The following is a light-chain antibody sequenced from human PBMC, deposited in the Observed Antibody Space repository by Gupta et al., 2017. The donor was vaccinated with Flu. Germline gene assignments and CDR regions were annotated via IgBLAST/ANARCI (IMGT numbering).Light chain of an antibody. CDR3: MQAHQTPLT. CDR2: LGS. V-gene: IGKV2-28*01. CDR1: QSPLHSNGYNY. Sequence: DIEITRSLPSPSVTPGEPASITCRTSQSPLHSNGYNYLDWYLQKPGQSPQLLTYLGSNRASGVADRCSGSGSGTDVTPKISRVQAEDVVVYYWMQAHQTPLTFGRGTKVEIK. J-gene: IGKJ4*01.